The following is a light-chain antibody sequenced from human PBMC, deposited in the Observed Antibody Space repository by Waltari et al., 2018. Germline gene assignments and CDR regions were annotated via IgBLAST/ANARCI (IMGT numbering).Light chain of an antibody. CDR3: QSSHYVPLT. CDR2: AAS. V-gene: IGKV1-39*01. J-gene: IGKJ4*01. Sequence: DIQMTQSPSSLSASVGDRVTITCRASQYMSKHLNWFQQKPGEAPKILIYAASSLKSGVPLSFSGSESGPDFTLTISSLQPEDSATYYCQSSHYVPLTFGGGTKVEIK. CDR1: QYMSKH.